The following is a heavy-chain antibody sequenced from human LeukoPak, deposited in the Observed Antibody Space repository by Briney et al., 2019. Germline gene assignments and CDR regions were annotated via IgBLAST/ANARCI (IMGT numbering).Heavy chain of an antibody. Sequence: RASETLSLTCAVYGGSFSGYYWSWIRQPPGKGLEWIGEINHSGSTNYNPSLKSRVTISVDTSKNQFSLKLSSVTAADTAVYYCARHDDVDIVVVPAAIAFLFFDYWGQGTLVTVSS. V-gene: IGHV4-34*01. J-gene: IGHJ4*02. D-gene: IGHD2-2*01. CDR1: GGSFSGYY. CDR3: ARHDDVDIVVVPAAIAFLFFDY. CDR2: INHSGST.